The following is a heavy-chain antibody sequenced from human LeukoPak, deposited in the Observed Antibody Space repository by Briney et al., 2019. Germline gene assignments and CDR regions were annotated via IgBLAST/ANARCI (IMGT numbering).Heavy chain of an antibody. CDR2: ISGGGGST. CDR3: AKGGKWDVTPFDY. J-gene: IGHJ4*02. V-gene: IGHV3-23*01. CDR1: GFTFTSYS. Sequence: GGSLRLSCAASGFTFTSYSMNWVRQAPGKGLEWVSTISGGGGSTYYADSVKGRFTISRDNSKNTLYLQVNSLRAEVTAVYYCAKGGKWDVTPFDYWGQGTLVTVSS. D-gene: IGHD1-26*01.